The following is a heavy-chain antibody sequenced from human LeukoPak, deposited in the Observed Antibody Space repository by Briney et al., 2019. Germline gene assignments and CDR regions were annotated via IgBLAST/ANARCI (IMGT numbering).Heavy chain of an antibody. Sequence: GGSLRLSCAASGFIFSNYAMSWVRQAPGKGLEWVSAISGSGGSTYYADSVKGRFTISRDNSKNTLYLQMNSLRAEDTAVYYCAKDLTVVVVAATRYDYWGQGTLVTVSS. CDR1: GFIFSNYA. CDR3: AKDLTVVVVAATRYDY. J-gene: IGHJ4*02. CDR2: ISGSGGST. V-gene: IGHV3-23*01. D-gene: IGHD2-15*01.